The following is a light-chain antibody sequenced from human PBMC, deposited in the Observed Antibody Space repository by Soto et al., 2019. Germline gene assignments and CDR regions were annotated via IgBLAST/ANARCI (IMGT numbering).Light chain of an antibody. Sequence: EIVMTQSPATLSVSPGEGATLSCRASQSVTSNLAWYQQKPDQAPRLLIYRASSRATGIPARFSGSGPGTDYILTISSLQSEEFALYYCQQYKNWPLTFGGGTKVEIK. CDR3: QQYKNWPLT. J-gene: IGKJ4*01. CDR1: QSVTSN. CDR2: RAS. V-gene: IGKV3-15*01.